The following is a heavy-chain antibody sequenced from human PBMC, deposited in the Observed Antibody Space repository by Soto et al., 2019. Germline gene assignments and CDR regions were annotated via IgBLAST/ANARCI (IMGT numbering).Heavy chain of an antibody. Sequence: GESLKISCKGSGYSFTSYWISWVRQMPGKGLEWMGRIDPSDSYTNYSPSFQGHVTISADKSISTAYLQWSSLKASDTAMYYCARRVAAAANDYYYYGMDVEGQGTTVTVSS. CDR3: ARRVAAAANDYYYYGMDV. V-gene: IGHV5-10-1*01. J-gene: IGHJ6*02. CDR1: GYSFTSYW. D-gene: IGHD6-13*01. CDR2: IDPSDSYT.